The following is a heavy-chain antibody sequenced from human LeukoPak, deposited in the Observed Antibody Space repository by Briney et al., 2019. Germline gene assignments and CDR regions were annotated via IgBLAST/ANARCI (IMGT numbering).Heavy chain of an antibody. V-gene: IGHV4-34*01. CDR3: ARGVLRYFDWLLDRNWFDP. D-gene: IGHD3-9*01. J-gene: IGHJ5*02. Sequence: SETLSLTRAVYGGSFSGYYWSWIRQPPGKGLEWIGEINHSGSTNYNPSLKSRVTISVDTSKNQFSLKLSSVTAADTAVYYCARGVLRYFDWLLDRNWFDPWGQGTLVTVSS. CDR2: INHSGST. CDR1: GGSFSGYY.